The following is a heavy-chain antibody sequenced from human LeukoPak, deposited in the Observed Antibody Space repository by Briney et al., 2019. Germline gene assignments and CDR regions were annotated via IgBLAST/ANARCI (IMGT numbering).Heavy chain of an antibody. V-gene: IGHV1-18*01. Sequence: ASVKVSCMASGYTFTSYGISWVRQAPGQGLEWMGWISAYNGNTNYAQKLQGRVTMTTDTSTSTAYMELRSLRSDDTAVYYCARDNDSSGYSSLFDYWGQGTLVTVSS. CDR3: ARDNDSSGYSSLFDY. CDR1: GYTFTSYG. CDR2: ISAYNGNT. D-gene: IGHD3-22*01. J-gene: IGHJ4*02.